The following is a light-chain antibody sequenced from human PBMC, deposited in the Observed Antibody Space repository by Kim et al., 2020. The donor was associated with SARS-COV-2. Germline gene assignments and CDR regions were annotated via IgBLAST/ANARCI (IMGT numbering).Light chain of an antibody. Sequence: EIVMTQSPATLSVSPGERATLSCRASQSVTNNLAWYQQKPSHAPRLLIYGASTRATGIPARFSGSGSGTEFTLIISSLQSEDFAVYYCQHYNNWPPETFGQGTKLEI. CDR1: QSVTNN. CDR2: GAS. CDR3: QHYNNWPPET. J-gene: IGKJ2*01. V-gene: IGKV3-15*01.